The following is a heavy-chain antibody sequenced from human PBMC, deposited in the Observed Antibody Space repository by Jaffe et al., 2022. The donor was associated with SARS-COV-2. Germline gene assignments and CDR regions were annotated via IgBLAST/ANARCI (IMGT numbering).Heavy chain of an antibody. CDR2: ISYDGSNK. V-gene: IGHV3-30-3*01. Sequence: QVQLVESGGGVVQPGRSLRLSCAASGFTFSSYAMHWVRQAPGKGLEWVAVISYDGSNKYYADSVKGRFTISRDNSKNTLYLQMNSLRAEDTAVYYCARAELGYCSSTSCYVLGRAFDIWGQGTMVTDSS. D-gene: IGHD2-2*01. J-gene: IGHJ3*02. CDR3: ARAELGYCSSTSCYVLGRAFDI. CDR1: GFTFSSYA.